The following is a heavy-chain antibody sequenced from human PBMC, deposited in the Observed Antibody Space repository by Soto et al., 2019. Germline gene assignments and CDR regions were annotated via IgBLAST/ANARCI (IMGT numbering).Heavy chain of an antibody. Sequence: SETLSLTCTVSGGSISSYYWSWIRQPPGKGLEWIGYIYYSGSTNYNPSLKSRVTISVDTSKNQFSLKLSSVTAADTAVYYCARSPLTYSGSWYSHNWFDPLGPGNLGHRLL. J-gene: IGHJ5*02. D-gene: IGHD6-13*01. CDR2: IYYSGST. CDR1: GGSISSYY. CDR3: ARSPLTYSGSWYSHNWFDP. V-gene: IGHV4-59*01.